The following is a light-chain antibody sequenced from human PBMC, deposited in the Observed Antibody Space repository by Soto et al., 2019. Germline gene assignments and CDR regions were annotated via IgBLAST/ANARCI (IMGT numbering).Light chain of an antibody. CDR2: GNH. V-gene: IGLV1-44*01. CDR3: AAWDDSLAGFV. Sequence: QSVLTQPPSASGTPGQRVTISCSGSSSNIGSNTVNWYKQLPGAAPKLLIYGNHQRPSGVPDRLSGSKSGTSASLAIGGLQSEDESDYYCAAWDDSLAGFVFGTGNKLTVL. CDR1: SSNIGSNT. J-gene: IGLJ1*01.